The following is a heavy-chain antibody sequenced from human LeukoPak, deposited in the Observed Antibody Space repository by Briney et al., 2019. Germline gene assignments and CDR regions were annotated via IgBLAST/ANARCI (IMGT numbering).Heavy chain of an antibody. Sequence: PGGSLRLSCAASGFTFSSYAMHWVRQAPGKGLEWVAVISYDGSNKYYADSVKGRFTISRDNSKNTLYLQMNSLRAEDTAVYYCASSAGWLRAYFGYWGQGTLVTVSS. J-gene: IGHJ4*02. CDR3: ASSAGWLRAYFGY. CDR1: GFTFSSYA. V-gene: IGHV3-30*01. D-gene: IGHD5-12*01. CDR2: ISYDGSNK.